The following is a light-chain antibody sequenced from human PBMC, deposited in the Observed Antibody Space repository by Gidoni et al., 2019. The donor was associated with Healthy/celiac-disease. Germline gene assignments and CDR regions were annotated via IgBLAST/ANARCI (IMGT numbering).Light chain of an antibody. CDR1: QSVSGY. CDR3: QQRSNWPPLT. V-gene: IGKV3-11*01. CDR2: DAS. Sequence: EIVLTQSPATLSLSPGERATLSCRASQSVSGYSAWYQQKPGQAPRLLIYDASNRATGIPARFSGSGSGTDFTLTISSLEPEDFAVYYCQQRSNWPPLTFGQGTRLEIK. J-gene: IGKJ5*01.